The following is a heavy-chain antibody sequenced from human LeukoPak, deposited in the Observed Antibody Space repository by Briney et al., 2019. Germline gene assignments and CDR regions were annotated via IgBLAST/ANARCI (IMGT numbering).Heavy chain of an antibody. CDR1: GLTFSDYY. CDR2: INIGGTNT. CDR3: ATDGAGFDT. J-gene: IGHJ5*02. V-gene: IGHV3-11*01. Sequence: GGSLRLSCAASGLTFSDYYMSWIRQAPGKGLEWLSYINIGGTNTHYADSVKGRFTISRDNAKKSLYLEMTNLRAEDTAVYYCATDGAGFDTWGQGVQVTVSS.